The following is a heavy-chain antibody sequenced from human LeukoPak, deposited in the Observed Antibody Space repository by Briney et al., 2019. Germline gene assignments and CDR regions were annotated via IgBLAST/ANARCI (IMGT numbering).Heavy chain of an antibody. J-gene: IGHJ4*02. D-gene: IGHD4-17*01. CDR2: IRYDGSNK. CDR3: AVFTVTTLGEVFDY. Sequence: GGSLRLSCAASGFTFSSYDINWVRQAPGKGLEWVAFIRYDGSNKYYADSVKGRFTISRDNSKNTLYLQMNSLRAEDTAVYYCAVFTVTTLGEVFDYWGQGTLVTVSS. V-gene: IGHV3-30*02. CDR1: GFTFSSYD.